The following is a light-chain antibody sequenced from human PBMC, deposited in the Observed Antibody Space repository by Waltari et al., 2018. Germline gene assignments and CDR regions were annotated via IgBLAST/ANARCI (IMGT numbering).Light chain of an antibody. CDR3: AAWDDSLSGWV. V-gene: IGLV1-47*01. CDR2: RHN. J-gene: IGLJ3*02. CDR1: SSNIGINY. Sequence: QSVLTQPPSASGTPGQTVTISCSGSSSNIGINYVYWYQQFPGTAPKLLIYRHNQRPPGVPDRFSGSKSGTSASLAISGLRSEDGADYYCAAWDDSLSGWVFGGGTKLTVL.